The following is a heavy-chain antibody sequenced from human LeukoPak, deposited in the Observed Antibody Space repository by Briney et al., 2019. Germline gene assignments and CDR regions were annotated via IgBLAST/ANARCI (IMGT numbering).Heavy chain of an antibody. CDR3: ASIAARRGYYFDY. CDR2: IYYSGST. D-gene: IGHD6-6*01. V-gene: IGHV4-39*01. CDR1: GGSISSSSSY. Sequence: SETLSLTCTVSGGSISSSSSYWGWIRQPPGKGLEWIGSIYYSGSTYYNPSLKSRVTISVDTSKNQFSLKLSSVTAADTAVYYCASIAARRGYYFDYWGQGTLVTVSS. J-gene: IGHJ4*02.